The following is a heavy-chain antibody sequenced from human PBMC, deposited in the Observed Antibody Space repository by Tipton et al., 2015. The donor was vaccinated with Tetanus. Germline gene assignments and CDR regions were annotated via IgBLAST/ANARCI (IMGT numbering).Heavy chain of an antibody. CDR3: ARRSYCSSARCFDAFDL. D-gene: IGHD3-16*02. CDR1: GDSLYRSSHY. V-gene: IGHV4-61*05. Sequence: LRLSCTVSGDSLYRSSHYWAWVRQPPGKGLEWISYVFHSGSTNYNPSLKSRVTISMDTSKNQISLKLSSVTAADTAVYFCARRSYCSSARCFDAFDLWGPGTRVTVSS. J-gene: IGHJ3*01. CDR2: VFHSGST.